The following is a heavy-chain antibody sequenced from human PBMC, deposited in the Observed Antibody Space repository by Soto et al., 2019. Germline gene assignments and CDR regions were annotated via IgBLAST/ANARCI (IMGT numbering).Heavy chain of an antibody. J-gene: IGHJ6*02. V-gene: IGHV1-69*06. CDR2: IIPIFGTA. Sequence: GASVKVSCKASGGTFSSYAISWVRQAPGQGLEWMGGIIPIFGTANYAQKFQGRVTITADKSTSTAYMELSSLRSEDTAVYYCARGERGSYGSSTSCYYGMDVWGQGTTVTVSS. D-gene: IGHD2-2*01. CDR1: GGTFSSYA. CDR3: ARGERGSYGSSTSCYYGMDV.